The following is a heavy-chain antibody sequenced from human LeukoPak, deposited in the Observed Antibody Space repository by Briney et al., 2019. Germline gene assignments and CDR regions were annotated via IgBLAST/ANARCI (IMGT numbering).Heavy chain of an antibody. Sequence: SETLSLTCAVYGGSFSGYYWSWIRQPPGKGLEWIGEINHSGSTNYNPSLKSRVTISVDTSKNQFSLKLSSVTAADTAVYYCARRPRRYYDRSGYYLDYWGQGTLVTVSS. J-gene: IGHJ4*02. CDR3: ARRPRRYYDRSGYYLDY. CDR1: GGSFSGYY. D-gene: IGHD3-22*01. CDR2: INHSGST. V-gene: IGHV4-34*01.